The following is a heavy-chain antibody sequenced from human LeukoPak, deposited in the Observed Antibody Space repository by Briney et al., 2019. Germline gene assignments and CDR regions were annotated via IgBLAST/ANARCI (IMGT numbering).Heavy chain of an antibody. CDR3: ARETPNSSGYPRGISGHGAFDI. CDR2: INPNSGGT. CDR1: GYTFTGYY. J-gene: IGHJ3*02. V-gene: IGHV1-2*02. Sequence: ASVKVSCKASGYTFTGYYMHWVRQAPGQGLEWMGWINPNSGGTNYAQKFQGRVTMTGDTSISTAYMELSRLRSDDTAVYYCARETPNSSGYPRGISGHGAFDIWGQGTMVTVSS. D-gene: IGHD3-22*01.